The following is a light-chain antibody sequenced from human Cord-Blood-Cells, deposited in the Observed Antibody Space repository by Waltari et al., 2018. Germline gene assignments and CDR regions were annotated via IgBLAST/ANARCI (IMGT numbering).Light chain of an antibody. CDR3: QQSYSTPGT. CDR2: AAS. Sequence: DIPMTQSPSSLSASVGDRVTITCRASQSISSYLNWYQQKPGKAHKLLIYAASSLQSGVPSRFSGSGSGTDFTLTISSLQPEDFATYYCQQSYSTPGTFGPGTKVDIK. V-gene: IGKV1-39*01. J-gene: IGKJ3*01. CDR1: QSISSY.